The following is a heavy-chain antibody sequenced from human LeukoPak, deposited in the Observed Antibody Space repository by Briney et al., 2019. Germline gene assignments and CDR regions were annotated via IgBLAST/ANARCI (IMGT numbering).Heavy chain of an antibody. V-gene: IGHV3-48*04. CDR1: GFTFSSYS. CDR3: AKDRGRINPRGFFDY. CDR2: ISSSSSTI. D-gene: IGHD3-10*01. J-gene: IGHJ4*02. Sequence: GGSLRLSCAASGFTFSSYSMNWVRQAPGKGLKWVSYISSSSSTIYYADSVKGRFTISRDNAKNSLYLQMNSLRAEDTAVYYCAKDRGRINPRGFFDYWGQGTLVTVSS.